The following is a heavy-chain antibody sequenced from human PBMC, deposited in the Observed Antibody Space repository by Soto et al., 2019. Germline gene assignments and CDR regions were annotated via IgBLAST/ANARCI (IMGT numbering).Heavy chain of an antibody. CDR1: GFTFSSYA. Sequence: GGSLRLSCAASGFTFSSYAMSWVRQAPGKGLEWVSAVSGSGGSTYYADSVKGRFTISRDNSKNTLYLQMNSLRAEDTAVYYCAKDSRIAAANYLYYYYGMDVWGQGTTVTVSS. D-gene: IGHD6-13*01. J-gene: IGHJ6*02. V-gene: IGHV3-23*01. CDR3: AKDSRIAAANYLYYYYGMDV. CDR2: VSGSGGST.